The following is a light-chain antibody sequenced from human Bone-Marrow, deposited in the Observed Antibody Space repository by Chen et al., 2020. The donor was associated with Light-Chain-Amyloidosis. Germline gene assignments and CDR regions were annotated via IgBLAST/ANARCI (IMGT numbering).Light chain of an antibody. CDR3: QAYQGSSQGV. V-gene: IGLV6-57*01. CDR2: EDV. J-gene: IGLJ3*02. Sequence: NFMLTQPHSVPESPGKTVIISCTRSSGSIATNYVQWYQQRPGSSPTPVIYEDVQRPSGGPDRFSGSIDRSSNSASLPSSGLKTEDEDDYYCQAYQGSSQGVFGGGTKLTVL. CDR1: SGSIATNY.